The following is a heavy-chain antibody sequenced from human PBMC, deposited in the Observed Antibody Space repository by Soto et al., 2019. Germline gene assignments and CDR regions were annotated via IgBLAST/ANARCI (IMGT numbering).Heavy chain of an antibody. V-gene: IGHV4-59*01. J-gene: IGHJ4*02. Sequence: SETLSLTCTVSGGSISRYYWTWIRQPPGKGLEWIGYIFYDGSTNYTPSLRSRVSISVDTSKNQFSLELNSVTSADTAVYYCARVMSGYAYGYYDFWGQGALVTVSS. CDR3: ARVMSGYAYGYYDF. CDR1: GGSISRYY. CDR2: IFYDGST. D-gene: IGHD3-16*01.